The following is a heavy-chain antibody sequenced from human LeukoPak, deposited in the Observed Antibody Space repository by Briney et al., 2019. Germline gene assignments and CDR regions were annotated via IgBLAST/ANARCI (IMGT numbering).Heavy chain of an antibody. J-gene: IGHJ4*02. Sequence: GGSLRLSCAASGFTFSTFAMSWVRQAPAKGLEWVAVISYDGTNKYYADSVKGRFTISRDNSKNTLYLQMNSLRAEDTAVYYCARDRTRDGYNQGRVFDYWGQGTLVTVSS. V-gene: IGHV3-30-3*01. D-gene: IGHD5-24*01. CDR2: ISYDGTNK. CDR1: GFTFSTFA. CDR3: ARDRTRDGYNQGRVFDY.